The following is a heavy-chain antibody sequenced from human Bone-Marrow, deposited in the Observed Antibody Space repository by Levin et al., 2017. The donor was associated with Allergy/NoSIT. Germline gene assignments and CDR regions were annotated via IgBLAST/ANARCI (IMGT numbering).Heavy chain of an antibody. CDR2: MNPNSGNT. D-gene: IGHD3-10*01. J-gene: IGHJ4*02. V-gene: IGHV1-8*01. CDR1: GYTFTSYD. CDR3: ARAQPPPTPPPSDHSGGSGSYDIFDY. Sequence: GASVKVSCKASGYTFTSYDINWVRQATGQGLEWMGWMNPNSGNTGYAQKFQGRVTMTRNTSISTAYMELSSLRSEDTAVYYCARAQPPPTPPPSDHSGGSGSYDIFDYWGQGTLVTVSS.